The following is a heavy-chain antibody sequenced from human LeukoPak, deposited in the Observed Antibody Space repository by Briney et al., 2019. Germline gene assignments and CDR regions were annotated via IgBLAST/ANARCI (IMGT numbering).Heavy chain of an antibody. CDR3: AKGGSYSLSHAFDI. CDR2: ISSSSSYI. CDR1: GFTFSSYE. V-gene: IGHV3-21*04. J-gene: IGHJ3*02. Sequence: GGSLRLSCAASGFTFSSYEMNWVRQAPGKGLEWVSSISSSSSYIYYADSVKGRFTISRDNAKNSLYLQMNSLRAEDTAVYYCAKGGSYSLSHAFDIWGQGTMVTASS. D-gene: IGHD1-26*01.